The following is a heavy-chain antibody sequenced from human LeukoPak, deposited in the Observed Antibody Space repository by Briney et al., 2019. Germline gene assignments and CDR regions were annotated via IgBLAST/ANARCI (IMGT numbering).Heavy chain of an antibody. J-gene: IGHJ6*03. D-gene: IGHD3/OR15-3a*01. CDR3: ARGGGLVTKPRIDYYYYMDV. Sequence: SVKVSCKASGGTLSSYAISWVRQAPGQGLEWMGGIIPIFGTANYAQKFQGRVTITADESTSTAYMELSSLRSEDTAVYYCARGGGLVTKPRIDYYYYMDVWGKGTTVTISS. CDR1: GGTLSSYA. V-gene: IGHV1-69*13. CDR2: IIPIFGTA.